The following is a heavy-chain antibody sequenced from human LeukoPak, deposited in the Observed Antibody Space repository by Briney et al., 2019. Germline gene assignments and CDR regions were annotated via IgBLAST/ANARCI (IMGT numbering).Heavy chain of an antibody. CDR3: ARAPYDYVWGSYRSPYYYYYMDV. D-gene: IGHD3-16*02. CDR2: ISSSGSTI. V-gene: IGHV3-48*03. J-gene: IGHJ6*03. CDR1: GFTFSSYE. Sequence: GGSLRLSCAASGFTFSSYEMNWVRQAPGKGLEWVSYISSSGSTIYYADSVKGRFTISRDNAKNSLYLQMNSLRAEDTAVYYCARAPYDYVWGSYRSPYYYYYMDVWGKGTTVTVSS.